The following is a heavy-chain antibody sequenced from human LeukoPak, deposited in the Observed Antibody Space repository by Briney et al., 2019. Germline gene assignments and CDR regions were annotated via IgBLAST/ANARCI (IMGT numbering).Heavy chain of an antibody. CDR1: GFTLSSYA. CDR2: ISGSGGST. CDR3: AKHYSSGYYDAFDI. Sequence: PGGALILSCAASGFTLSSYAMSWVRQAPGKVLEWVSAISGSGGSTHYAYSVKGRFPISRDNAKNTLYLQMNSLRAEDTAVYYCAKHYSSGYYDAFDIWGQGTMVTVSS. V-gene: IGHV3-23*01. J-gene: IGHJ3*02. D-gene: IGHD3-22*01.